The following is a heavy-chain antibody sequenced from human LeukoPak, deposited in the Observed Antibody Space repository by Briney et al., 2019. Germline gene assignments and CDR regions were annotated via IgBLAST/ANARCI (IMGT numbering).Heavy chain of an antibody. D-gene: IGHD1-14*01. CDR3: AKDMGALWGPLGSEKPGDY. V-gene: IGHV3-23*01. Sequence: GGSLRLSCAASGFTFNNYAMNWVRQAPGKGLERVSSISGGGETTYYADSAKGRFTISRDNSQNTLYLQMNSLRAEDTAVYYCAKDMGALWGPLGSEKPGDYWGQGTLVTVSS. CDR2: ISGGGETT. J-gene: IGHJ4*02. CDR1: GFTFNNYA.